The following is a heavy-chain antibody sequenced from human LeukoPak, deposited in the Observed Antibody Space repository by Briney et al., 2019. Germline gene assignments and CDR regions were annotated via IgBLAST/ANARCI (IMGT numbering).Heavy chain of an antibody. CDR1: GGSISSSNYF. V-gene: IGHV4-39*07. Sequence: SETLSLTCTVSGGSISSSNYFWGWIRQSPGKGLEWIGTIYYSGTTYYNPSLKSRVTISIDVSKNHFSLNLNSVTAADTAVYYCARDHLANLASRLFDPWGQGSLVTVSS. CDR2: IYYSGTT. J-gene: IGHJ5*02. CDR3: ARDHLANLASRLFDP. D-gene: IGHD3-3*01.